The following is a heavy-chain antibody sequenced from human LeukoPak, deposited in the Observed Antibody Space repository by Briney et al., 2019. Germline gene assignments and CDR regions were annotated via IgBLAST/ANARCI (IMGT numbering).Heavy chain of an antibody. CDR1: GGSISSSSYY. CDR2: IYYSGST. Sequence: SETLSLTCTVSGGSISSSSYYWGWIRQPPGKRLEWIGSIYYSGSTYYNPSLKSRVTISVDTSKNQFSLKLSSVTAADTAVYYCARQEVGASFFYYYYYMDVWGKGTTVTISS. CDR3: ARQEVGASFFYYYYYMDV. D-gene: IGHD1-26*01. J-gene: IGHJ6*03. V-gene: IGHV4-39*01.